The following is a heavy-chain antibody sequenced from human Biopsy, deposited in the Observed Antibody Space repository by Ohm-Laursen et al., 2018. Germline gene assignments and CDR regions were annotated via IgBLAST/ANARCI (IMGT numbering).Heavy chain of an antibody. CDR2: INHSGRT. D-gene: IGHD3-22*01. CDR3: VRGVDYYDPYHYYALDV. CDR1: GESFNGYY. V-gene: IGHV4-34*01. J-gene: IGHJ6*02. Sequence: GTLSLTCVVYGESFNGYYWSWIRQTPGKGLEWIGEINHSGRTNYNPSLKSRVTISVDTSKNQFSLKVRSVTAADTAVYYCVRGVDYYDPYHYYALDVWAKGRRSPSP.